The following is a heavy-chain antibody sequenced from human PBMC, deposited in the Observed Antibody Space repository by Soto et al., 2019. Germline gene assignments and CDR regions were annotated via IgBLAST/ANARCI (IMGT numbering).Heavy chain of an antibody. CDR1: GGSISTYY. CDR2: IYYSGKT. J-gene: IGHJ5*02. CDR3: ASNRGYYGSGRGFAP. Sequence: SETLSLTCTVSGGSISTYYWSWIRQPPGKGLEWIGFIYYSGKTNYNPSLKSRVTISVYTSQNKFSLGLTSVTAADTAVYYCASNRGYYGSGRGFAPWGQGTLVTVSS. V-gene: IGHV4-59*01. D-gene: IGHD3-10*01.